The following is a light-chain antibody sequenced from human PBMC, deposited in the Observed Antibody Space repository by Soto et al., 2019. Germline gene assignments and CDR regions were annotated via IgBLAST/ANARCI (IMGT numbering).Light chain of an antibody. V-gene: IGLV2-14*01. Sequence: QSLLTHSASLSGSPGQSITISCTGTSSDVGGYNYVSWYQHHPGKAPKLMIYEVSNRPSGGSNRFSGSKSGNTASLTISGLQAEDEADYYCSSYTSTSTRVFGTGTKITVL. CDR2: EVS. CDR1: SSDVGGYNY. CDR3: SSYTSTSTRV. J-gene: IGLJ1*01.